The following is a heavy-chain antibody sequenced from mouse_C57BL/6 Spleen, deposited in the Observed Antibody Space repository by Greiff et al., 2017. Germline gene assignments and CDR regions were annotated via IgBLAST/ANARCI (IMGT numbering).Heavy chain of an antibody. D-gene: IGHD4-1*01. J-gene: IGHJ3*01. CDR2: ISPNSGST. CDR3: ARRSNWEGWFAD. Sequence: QVQLQQPGAELVKPGASVKLSCKASGYTFTSYWMHWVKQRPGQGLEWIGIISPNSGSTNSNEKFKSKATLTVDKSSRTLYMQLSSLTSEDSAVYYCARRSNWEGWFADWGQGTLVTVSA. CDR1: GYTFTSYW. V-gene: IGHV1-64*01.